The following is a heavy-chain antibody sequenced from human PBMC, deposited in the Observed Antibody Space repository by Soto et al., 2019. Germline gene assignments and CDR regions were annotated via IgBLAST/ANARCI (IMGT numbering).Heavy chain of an antibody. CDR1: EDTFSNYA. Sequence: QVELVPSGAEVKKPGSSVKVSCQASEDTFSNYAISWVRQAPGQGLEWMGGIIPIFGTANYAQKFQGRVTRTADTSATTVYLELSSLSSEDTAVYYCARTKYDSSAYYSWDLGLWGRGTLVTVSS. CDR3: ARTKYDSSAYYSWDLGL. V-gene: IGHV1-69*06. J-gene: IGHJ2*01. D-gene: IGHD3-22*01. CDR2: IIPIFGTA.